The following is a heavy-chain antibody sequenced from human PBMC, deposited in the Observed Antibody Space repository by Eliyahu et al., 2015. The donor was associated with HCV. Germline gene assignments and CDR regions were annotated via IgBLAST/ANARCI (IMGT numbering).Heavy chain of an antibody. CDR3: AKALLWFGQSSPFDY. J-gene: IGHJ4*02. Sequence: QVQLVESGGGVVQPGRSLXLSXAXSGFXFSNYAMHWVRQAPGXGLEWVAFIXYDESNXFYPDYVKGRFTISRDNSKNTLYLQMNSLKPEDTAVYYCAKALLWFGQSSPFDYWGQGTLVTVSS. V-gene: IGHV3-30-3*01. D-gene: IGHD3-10*01. CDR1: GFXFSNYA. CDR2: IXYDESNX.